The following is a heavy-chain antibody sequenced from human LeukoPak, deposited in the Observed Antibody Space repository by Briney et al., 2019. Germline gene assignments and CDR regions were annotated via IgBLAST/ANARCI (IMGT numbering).Heavy chain of an antibody. D-gene: IGHD5-12*01. Sequence: GGSLRLSCTASGFTVSSNYMGWVRQAPGKGLEWVSVIYSGGSTYYADSVKGRFTISRDNSKNTLYLQMNSLRAEDTAVYYCARDPREVDRVWDYYGMDVWGQGTTVTVSS. CDR3: ARDPREVDRVWDYYGMDV. CDR2: IYSGGST. CDR1: GFTVSSNY. V-gene: IGHV3-53*01. J-gene: IGHJ6*02.